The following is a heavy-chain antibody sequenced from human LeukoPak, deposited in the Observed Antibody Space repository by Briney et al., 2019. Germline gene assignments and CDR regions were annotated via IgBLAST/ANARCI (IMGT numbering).Heavy chain of an antibody. CDR3: ASGSSGSNNWFDP. V-gene: IGHV4-34*01. J-gene: IGHJ5*02. CDR1: GGSFSGYY. CDR2: INHSGST. D-gene: IGHD3-22*01. Sequence: PSETLSLTCAVYGGSFSGYYWSWIRQPPGKGLEWIGEINHSGSTNYNPSLKSRVTISVDTSKNQFSLKLSSVTAADTAVYYCASGSSGSNNWFDPWGQGTLVTVSS.